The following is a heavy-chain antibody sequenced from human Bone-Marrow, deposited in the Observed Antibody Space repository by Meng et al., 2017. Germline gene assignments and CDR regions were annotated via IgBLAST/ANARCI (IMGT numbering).Heavy chain of an antibody. V-gene: IGHV1-69*05. CDR3: ARDLVSSGSYYADAFDI. Sequence: SVKVSCKASGGTFSSYAISWVRQAPGQGLEWMGGIIPIFGTANYAQKFQGRVTIPTDESTSTAYMELSSLRSEDTAVYYCARDLVSSGSYYADAFDIWGQGTMVTVSS. D-gene: IGHD1-26*01. CDR1: GGTFSSYA. J-gene: IGHJ3*02. CDR2: IIPIFGTA.